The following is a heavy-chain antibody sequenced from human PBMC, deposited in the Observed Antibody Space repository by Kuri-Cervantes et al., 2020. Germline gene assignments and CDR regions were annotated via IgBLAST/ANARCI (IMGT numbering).Heavy chain of an antibody. D-gene: IGHD3-22*01. V-gene: IGHV4-30-4*08. CDR2: IYYSGST. CDR1: GGSISSGGYY. Sequence: TLRLSCTSSGGSISSGGYYWSWIRQHPGKGLEWIGYIYYSGSTYYNPSLKSRVTISVDTSKNQFSLKLSSVTAADTAVYYCAGDDGSGIYYFDYWGQGTLVTVSS. CDR3: AGDDGSGIYYFDY. J-gene: IGHJ4*02.